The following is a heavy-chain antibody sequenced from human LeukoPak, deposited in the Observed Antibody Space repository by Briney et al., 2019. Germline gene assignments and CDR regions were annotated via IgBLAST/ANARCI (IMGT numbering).Heavy chain of an antibody. CDR1: GYTFTSYG. CDR3: ARSSSSRYYYYCGMDV. Sequence: ASVKVSCKASGYTFTSYGISWVRQAPGQGLEWMGWISAYNGNTNYAQKLQGRVTMTTDTSTSTAYMELRSLRSDDTAVYYCARSSSSRYYYYCGMDVWGKGTTVTVSS. J-gene: IGHJ6*04. CDR2: ISAYNGNT. D-gene: IGHD6-13*01. V-gene: IGHV1-18*04.